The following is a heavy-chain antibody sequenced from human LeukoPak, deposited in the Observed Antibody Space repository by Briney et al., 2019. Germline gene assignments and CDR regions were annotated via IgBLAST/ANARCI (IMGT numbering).Heavy chain of an antibody. CDR3: ARDTVAGTGVFDY. CDR2: IYSGGST. J-gene: IGHJ4*02. D-gene: IGHD6-19*01. V-gene: IGHV3-66*01. Sequence: PGGSLRLSCAASGFTVSSNYMSWVRQAPGKGLEWVSVIYSGGSTYYADSVKGRFTISRDNPKNTLYLQMNSLRAEDTAVYYCARDTVAGTGVFDYWGQGTLVTVSS. CDR1: GFTVSSNY.